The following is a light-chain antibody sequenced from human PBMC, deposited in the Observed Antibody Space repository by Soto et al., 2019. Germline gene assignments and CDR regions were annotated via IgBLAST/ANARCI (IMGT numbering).Light chain of an antibody. Sequence: SYELTQPPSVSVAPGKTARITCGGNNIGSKSVHWYQQKPGQAPVLVIYYDSDRHSGIPERFSGSNSGNTATLTISRVEAGDEADYYCQVWDSSSDHVVFGGGTTLTVL. V-gene: IGLV3-21*04. CDR1: NIGSKS. CDR3: QVWDSSSDHVV. J-gene: IGLJ2*01. CDR2: YDS.